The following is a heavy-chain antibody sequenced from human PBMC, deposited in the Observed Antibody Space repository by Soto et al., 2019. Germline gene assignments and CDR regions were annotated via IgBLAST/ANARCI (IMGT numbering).Heavy chain of an antibody. J-gene: IGHJ5*02. D-gene: IGHD3-22*01. V-gene: IGHV3-21*01. CDR3: ARADYYDSSAYYFSGWFDP. Sequence: EVQLVESGGGLVKPGGSLRLSCAASGFTFSAYSMNWVRQAPGKGLEWVSSISSSSSYIYYADSVKGRFTISRDNDKTSLHLQMNSLRAEDTAVYYCARADYYDSSAYYFSGWFDPWGQGTLVTVCS. CDR2: ISSSSSYI. CDR1: GFTFSAYS.